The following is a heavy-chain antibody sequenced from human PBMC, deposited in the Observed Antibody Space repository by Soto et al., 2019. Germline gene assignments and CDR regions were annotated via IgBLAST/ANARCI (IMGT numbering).Heavy chain of an antibody. CDR2: ISYDGSNK. CDR1: GFTFSSYA. J-gene: IGHJ4*02. CDR3: ARKGASWDYTPGRYIYFDY. D-gene: IGHD4-4*01. Sequence: GGSLRLSCAASGFTFSSYAMHWVRQAPGKGLEWVAVISYDGSNKYYADSVKGRFTISRDNSKNTLYLQMNSLRAEDTAVYYCARKGASWDYTPGRYIYFDYWGQGTLVTVSS. V-gene: IGHV3-30-3*01.